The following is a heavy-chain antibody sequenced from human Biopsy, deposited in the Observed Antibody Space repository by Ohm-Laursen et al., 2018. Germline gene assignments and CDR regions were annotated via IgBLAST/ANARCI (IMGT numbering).Heavy chain of an antibody. CDR2: ISGSGRT. CDR3: ARGLSSGWYGYFDV. D-gene: IGHD6-19*01. CDR1: GFTFSRYA. Sequence: GSLRLSCSASGFTFSRYAMSWARQAPGKGLEWVSAISGSGRTYYADSVKGRFTISRDNSKNTLYLQINTLTLEDTAFYYCARGLSSGWYGYFDVWGRGTLVTVSS. J-gene: IGHJ2*01. V-gene: IGHV3-23*01.